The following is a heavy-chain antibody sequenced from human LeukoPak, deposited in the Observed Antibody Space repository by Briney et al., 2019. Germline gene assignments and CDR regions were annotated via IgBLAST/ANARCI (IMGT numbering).Heavy chain of an antibody. J-gene: IGHJ4*02. V-gene: IGHV3-23*01. CDR2: ISGSASST. CDR1: GFTFSNYA. CDR3: ARRSGIAAAGAFDY. D-gene: IGHD6-25*01. Sequence: GGSLRLSCAASGFTFSNYAMSWVRQAPGRGLEWVSAISGSASSTYYADSVKGRFTISRDNSKNTLYLQMNSLRAEDTAVYYCARRSGIAAAGAFDYWGQGTLVTVSS.